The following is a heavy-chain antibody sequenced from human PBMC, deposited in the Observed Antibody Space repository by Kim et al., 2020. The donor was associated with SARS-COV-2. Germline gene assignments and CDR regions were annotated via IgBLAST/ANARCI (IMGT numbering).Heavy chain of an antibody. Sequence: ASVKVSCKASGYTFTSYYMHWVRQAPGQGLEWMGIINPSGGSTSYAQKFQGRVTMTRDTSTSTVYMELSSLRSEDTAVYYCARDHFSRTDATFGYSSGWYVRYYYYGMDVWGQGTTVTVSS. J-gene: IGHJ6*02. D-gene: IGHD6-19*01. CDR2: INPSGGST. CDR3: ARDHFSRTDATFGYSSGWYVRYYYYGMDV. CDR1: GYTFTSYY. V-gene: IGHV1-46*01.